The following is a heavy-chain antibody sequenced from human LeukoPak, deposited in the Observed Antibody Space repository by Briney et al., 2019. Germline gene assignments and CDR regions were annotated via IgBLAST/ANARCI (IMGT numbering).Heavy chain of an antibody. CDR1: GFTFSSYE. V-gene: IGHV3-48*03. J-gene: IGHJ4*02. Sequence: GGSLRLSCAASGFTFSSYEMNWVRQAPGKGLEWVSYISSSGSTIYYADSVKGRFTISRDSAKNSLYLQMNSLRAEDTAVYYCASLSQAVAGYFDYWGQGTLVTVSS. D-gene: IGHD6-19*01. CDR3: ASLSQAVAGYFDY. CDR2: ISSSGSTI.